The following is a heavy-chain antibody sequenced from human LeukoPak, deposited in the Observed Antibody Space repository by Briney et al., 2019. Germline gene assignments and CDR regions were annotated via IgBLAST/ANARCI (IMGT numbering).Heavy chain of an antibody. J-gene: IGHJ3*02. V-gene: IGHV3-21*01. CDR1: GFTFSSYS. CDR3: ARELASWDTYYDFWSGYHDAFDI. Sequence: GGSLRLSCAASGFTFSSYSMNWVRQAPGKGLERVSSISSSSSYIYYADSVKGRFTISRDNAKNSLYLQMNSLRAEDTAVYYCARELASWDTYYDFWSGYHDAFDIWGQGTMVTVSS. CDR2: ISSSSSYI. D-gene: IGHD3-3*01.